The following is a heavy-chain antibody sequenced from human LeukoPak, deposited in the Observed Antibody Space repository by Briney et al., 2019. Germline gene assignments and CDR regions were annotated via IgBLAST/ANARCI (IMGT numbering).Heavy chain of an antibody. CDR2: ISYDGSNK. V-gene: IGHV3-30*04. Sequence: GGSLRLSCAASGFTFSSYAMHWVRQAPGKGLEWVAVISYDGSNKYYADSVKGRFTISRDNSKNTLYLQMNSLRAEDTAVYYCARELYDDILTGYYPNAPFDYWGQGTLVTVSS. CDR3: ARELYDDILTGYYPNAPFDY. CDR1: GFTFSSYA. D-gene: IGHD3-9*01. J-gene: IGHJ4*02.